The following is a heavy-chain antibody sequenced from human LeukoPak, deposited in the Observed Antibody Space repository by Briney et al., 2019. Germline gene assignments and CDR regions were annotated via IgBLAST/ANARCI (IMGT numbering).Heavy chain of an antibody. V-gene: IGHV4-39*07. J-gene: IGHJ4*02. Sequence: SETLSLTCTVSGGSISSSSFYWAAIRQPPGKGLGWIGSIYYSGTTYYNPSLKSRVTISVDTSKSHFSLKLSSVTAADTAVYYCAGLYCTNGVCHFDYWGQGTLVTVSS. CDR2: IYYSGTT. CDR1: GGSISSSSFY. CDR3: AGLYCTNGVCHFDY. D-gene: IGHD2-8*01.